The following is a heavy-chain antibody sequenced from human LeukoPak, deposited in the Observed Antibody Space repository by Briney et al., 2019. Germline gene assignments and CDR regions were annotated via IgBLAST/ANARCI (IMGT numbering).Heavy chain of an antibody. J-gene: IGHJ3*02. Sequence: ASVKVSCKASGYTFTSYDMHWVRQAPGQGLEWMGIINPSCGSTSYAQKFQGRVTMTRDQSTSTVYMELSSLRSEDTAVYYCARDRVGVVTPGDAFDIWGQGTMVTVSS. CDR3: ARDRVGVVTPGDAFDI. V-gene: IGHV1-46*01. CDR1: GYTFTSYD. CDR2: INPSCGST. D-gene: IGHD4-23*01.